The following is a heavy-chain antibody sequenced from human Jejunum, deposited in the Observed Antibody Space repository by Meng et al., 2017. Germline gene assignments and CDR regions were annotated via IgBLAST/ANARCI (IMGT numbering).Heavy chain of an antibody. CDR1: GFSFNRYA. V-gene: IGHV3-30*01. CDR3: ARDFTTSGYIFGHKDY. Sequence: GESLKISCAASGFSFNRYAMHWVRQAPGKGLEWVAVISFEKSQEYYADSVKGRFTIARDNSKNTLYLQMDSLRPEDTAVYYCARDFTTSGYIFGHKDYWGQGTLVTVSS. J-gene: IGHJ4*02. D-gene: IGHD5-18*01. CDR2: ISFEKSQE.